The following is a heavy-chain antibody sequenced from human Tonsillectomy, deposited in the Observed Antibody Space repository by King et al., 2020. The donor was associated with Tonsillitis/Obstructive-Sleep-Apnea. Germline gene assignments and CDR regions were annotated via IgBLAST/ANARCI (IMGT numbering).Heavy chain of an antibody. CDR3: ARDSLGYCTSASCWYWFDP. CDR1: GYTFISYG. Sequence: QLVQSGAEVKKPGASVKVACRASGYTFISYGINWVQQAPGQGLEWMGWISTYNGNTIYAQKFQGRVTMTTDTSTSTAYMELRSLRSDDTAVYYCARDSLGYCTSASCWYWFDPWGQGTLVTVSS. V-gene: IGHV1-18*01. D-gene: IGHD2-2*01. J-gene: IGHJ5*02. CDR2: ISTYNGNT.